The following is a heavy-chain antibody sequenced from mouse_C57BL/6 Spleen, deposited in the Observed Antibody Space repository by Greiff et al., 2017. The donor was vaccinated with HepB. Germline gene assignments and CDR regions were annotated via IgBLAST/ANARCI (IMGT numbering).Heavy chain of an antibody. V-gene: IGHV5-9-1*02. J-gene: IGHJ2*01. CDR3: TRREENYYGSSSYYFDY. Sequence: EVHLVESGAGLVKPGGSLKLSCAASGFTFSSYAMSWVRQTPEKRLEWVAYISSGGDYIYYADTVKGRFTISRDNARNTLYLQMSSLKSEDTAMDYCTRREENYYGSSSYYFDYWGQGTTLTVSS. CDR1: GFTFSSYA. CDR2: ISSGGDYI. D-gene: IGHD1-1*01.